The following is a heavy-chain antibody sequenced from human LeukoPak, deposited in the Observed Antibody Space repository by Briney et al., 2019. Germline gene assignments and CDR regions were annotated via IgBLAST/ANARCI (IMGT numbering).Heavy chain of an antibody. CDR1: EFTFSRYG. D-gene: IGHD3-10*01. CDR2: ITEGGDIT. CDR3: MRSRGFFDY. V-gene: IGHV3-23*01. Sequence: PGGSLRLSRAASEFTFSRYGMGWVRQAPGKGLEWVSSITEGGDITYYADSVKGRFTISRDDSRNTVFLQTNSLRAEDTAIYYCMRSRGFFDYWGQGTLVTVSS. J-gene: IGHJ4*02.